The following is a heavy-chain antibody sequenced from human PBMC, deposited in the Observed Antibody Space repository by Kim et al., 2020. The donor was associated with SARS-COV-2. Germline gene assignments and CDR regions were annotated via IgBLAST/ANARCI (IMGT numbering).Heavy chain of an antibody. D-gene: IGHD2-2*01. CDR3: ARGWWRQLFTLGYCSSTSCSYAFDP. J-gene: IGHJ5*02. CDR2: INHSGST. Sequence: SETLSLTCAVYGGSFSGYYWSWIRQPPGKGLEWIGEINHSGSTNYNPSLKSRVTISVDTSKNQFSLKLSSVTAADTAVYYCARGWWRQLFTLGYCSSTSCSYAFDPWGQGTLVTVSS. V-gene: IGHV4-34*01. CDR1: GGSFSGYY.